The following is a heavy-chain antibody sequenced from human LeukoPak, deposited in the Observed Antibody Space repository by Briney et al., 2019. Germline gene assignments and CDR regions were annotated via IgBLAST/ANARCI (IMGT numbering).Heavy chain of an antibody. Sequence: GGSLRLSCAASGFTFSSYSMNWVRQAPGKGLEWVSYISSSSSTIYYADSVKGRFTISRDNAKNSLYLQMNSLRDEDTAVYYCARDRTYSSSWYDSLGHWGQGTLVTVSS. D-gene: IGHD6-13*01. CDR3: ARDRTYSSSWYDSLGH. V-gene: IGHV3-48*02. J-gene: IGHJ4*02. CDR1: GFTFSSYS. CDR2: ISSSSSTI.